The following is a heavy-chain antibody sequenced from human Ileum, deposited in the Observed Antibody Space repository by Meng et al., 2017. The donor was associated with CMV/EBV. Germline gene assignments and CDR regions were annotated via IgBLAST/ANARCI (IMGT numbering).Heavy chain of an antibody. Sequence: ASVKVSCKASGYTFTSYYMHWVRQAPGQGLEWMGIINPSGGSTSYAQKFQGRVTMTRDTSTSTVYMELSSLRSEDTAVYYCARDLYYYGSGSYYKMGYWGQGTLVTVS. CDR2: INPSGGST. CDR3: ARDLYYYGSGSYYKMGY. D-gene: IGHD3-10*01. J-gene: IGHJ4*02. CDR1: GYTFTSYY. V-gene: IGHV1-46*01.